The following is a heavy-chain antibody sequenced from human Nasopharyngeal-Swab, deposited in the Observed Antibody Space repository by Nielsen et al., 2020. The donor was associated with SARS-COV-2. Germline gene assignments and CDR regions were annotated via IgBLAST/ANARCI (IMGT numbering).Heavy chain of an antibody. V-gene: IGHV3-33*05. CDR2: ISYDGSYK. J-gene: IGHJ4*02. CDR3: ANSVDAAMADY. Sequence: WIRQPPGKGLEWVAVISYDGSYKYYADSVKGRFTISRDNSKNTLYLQMSSLRAEDTAVYYCANSVDAAMADYWGQGTLVTVSS. D-gene: IGHD5-18*01.